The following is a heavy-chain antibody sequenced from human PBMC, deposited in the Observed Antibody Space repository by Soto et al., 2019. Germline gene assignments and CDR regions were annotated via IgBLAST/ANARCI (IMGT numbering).Heavy chain of an antibody. CDR1: GYTFTSNS. CDR3: AIISSASSGWLSDY. V-gene: IGHV1-18*04. CDR2: INVYNGNT. Sequence: QVQLVQSGAEVKKPGASVKVSCKASGYTFTSNSIGWVRQAPGQGLEWMGWINVYNGNTKYAQQLQCRVTLTTDTSTSTAYMDLRSLSSDDTAGYYCAIISSASSGWLSDYWGQGTLVTVSS. J-gene: IGHJ4*02. D-gene: IGHD6-19*01.